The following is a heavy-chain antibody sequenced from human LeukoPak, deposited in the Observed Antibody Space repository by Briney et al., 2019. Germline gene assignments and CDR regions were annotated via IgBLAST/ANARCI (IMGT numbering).Heavy chain of an antibody. V-gene: IGHV3-74*01. CDR2: INSDGSST. D-gene: IGHD1-7*01. CDR1: GFTFSSYW. J-gene: IGHJ4*02. Sequence: PGGSLRLSCAASGFTFSSYWMHWVRQAPGKGLVWVSRINSDGSSTSYADSVKGRFTISRDNARKSLFLQMSSLRAEDTAVYYCARRFSTENYSALDCWGQGTLVTVSS. CDR3: ARRFSTENYSALDC.